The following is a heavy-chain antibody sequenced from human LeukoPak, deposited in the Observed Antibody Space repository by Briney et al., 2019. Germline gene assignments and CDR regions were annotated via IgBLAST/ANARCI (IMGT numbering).Heavy chain of an antibody. CDR2: IRYDGSNK. V-gene: IGHV3-30*02. CDR1: GFTFSSFG. Sequence: PGGSLRLSCAASGFTFSSFGMHWVRQAPGKGLEWVTFIRYDGSNKYYADSVKGRFTISRDNSKNTLYLQMNSLRADDTAVYYCAKIKSDWPEVFDYWGQGTLVTVSS. CDR3: AKIKSDWPEVFDY. D-gene: IGHD2-21*01. J-gene: IGHJ4*02.